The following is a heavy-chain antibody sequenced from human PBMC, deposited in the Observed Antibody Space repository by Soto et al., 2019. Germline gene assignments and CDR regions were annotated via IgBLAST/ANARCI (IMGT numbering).Heavy chain of an antibody. D-gene: IGHD1-1*01. CDR1: GASISGFY. V-gene: IGHV4-4*07. CDR2: IYATGTS. Sequence: ASETLSLTCTVSGASISGFYCSWIRKSAGKGLEWIGRIYATGTSDSNPSLKSRVMMSVDTSKKQFSLKLRSVTAADTAVYYCVRDGTKTLRDWFDPCGQGISVTVSS. J-gene: IGHJ5*02. CDR3: VRDGTKTLRDWFDP.